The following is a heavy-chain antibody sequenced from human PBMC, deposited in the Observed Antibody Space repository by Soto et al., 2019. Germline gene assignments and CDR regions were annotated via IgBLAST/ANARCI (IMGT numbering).Heavy chain of an antibody. CDR2: ISASSSSI. J-gene: IGHJ3*02. CDR1: GFNFITFS. D-gene: IGHD1-20*01. CDR3: VRDAYNRAAFDI. Sequence: DVQLVESGGGLVKPGGSLRLSCAASGFNFITFSMNWVRQAPGKGLEWVASISASSSSIYYAESVKGRFTVSRDNAKNSLYLQMNSLTAEDTALYYCVRDAYNRAAFDIWGQGTTVTVSS. V-gene: IGHV3-21*01.